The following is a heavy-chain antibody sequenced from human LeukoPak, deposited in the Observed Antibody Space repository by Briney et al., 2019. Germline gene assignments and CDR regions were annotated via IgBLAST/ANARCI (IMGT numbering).Heavy chain of an antibody. CDR2: INPNSGGT. Sequence: ASVKVSCKTSGFTFTCYYMHWVRQAPGQGLEWMGRINPNSGGTNYAQKFQGRVTMTRDTSTSTVYMELSSLRSEDTAVYYCARDNLTYYDFWSGYHDAFDIWGQGTMVTVSS. V-gene: IGHV1-2*06. CDR3: ARDNLTYYDFWSGYHDAFDI. CDR1: GFTFTCYY. D-gene: IGHD3-3*01. J-gene: IGHJ3*02.